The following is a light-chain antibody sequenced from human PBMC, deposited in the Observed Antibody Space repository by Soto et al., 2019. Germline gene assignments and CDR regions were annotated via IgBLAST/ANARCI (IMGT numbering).Light chain of an antibody. V-gene: IGKV3-15*01. Sequence: EIVMTQSPATLSVSQGERATLACRASQRVSSNLAWYQQKPGQAPRPLIYGASTRATGITARFSGSGSGTEFTITISSLQSEDFAVYYCQHYTNWPRTFGQGTKVEIK. J-gene: IGKJ1*01. CDR2: GAS. CDR1: QRVSSN. CDR3: QHYTNWPRT.